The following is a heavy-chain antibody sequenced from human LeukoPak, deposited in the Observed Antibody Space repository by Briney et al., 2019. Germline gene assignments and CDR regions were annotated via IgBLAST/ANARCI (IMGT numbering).Heavy chain of an antibody. D-gene: IGHD1-26*01. CDR3: AKDTVGATTAGSAFDI. Sequence: GGSLRLSCAASGFTFDDYAMHWVRQAPGKGLEWVSGISWNSGSIGYADSVKGRFTISRDNAKNSLYLQMNSLRAEDTALYYCAKDTVGATTAGSAFDIWGQGTMVTVSS. CDR1: GFTFDDYA. J-gene: IGHJ3*02. CDR2: ISWNSGSI. V-gene: IGHV3-9*01.